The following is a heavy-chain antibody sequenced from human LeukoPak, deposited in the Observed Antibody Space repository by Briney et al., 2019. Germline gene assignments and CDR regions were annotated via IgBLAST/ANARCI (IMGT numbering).Heavy chain of an antibody. CDR1: GFTFSSYE. J-gene: IGHJ4*02. V-gene: IGHV3-48*03. CDR3: ARGSYRPDY. Sequence: GGPLRLSCAASGFTFSSYEMNWVRQAPGKGLEWVSYISSSGSTIYYADSVKGRFTISRDNAKNSLYLQMNSLRAEDTAVYYCARGSYRPDYWGQGTLVTVSS. D-gene: IGHD1-26*01. CDR2: ISSSGSTI.